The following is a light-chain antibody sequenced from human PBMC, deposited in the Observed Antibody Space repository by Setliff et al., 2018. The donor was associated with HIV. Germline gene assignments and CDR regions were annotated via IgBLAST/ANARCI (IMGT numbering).Light chain of an antibody. V-gene: IGLV2-14*03. CDR3: NSYTTRSPLGV. J-gene: IGLJ3*02. CDR2: DVS. Sequence: QSVLTQPASVSGSPGQSITISCTGTSSDVGGYNYVAWYQQHPGKAPKLIMFDVSNRPSGVSNRFSGSKSGNTASLTISGLQAEDEADYYCNSYTTRSPLGVFGRGTQLTVL. CDR1: SSDVGGYNY.